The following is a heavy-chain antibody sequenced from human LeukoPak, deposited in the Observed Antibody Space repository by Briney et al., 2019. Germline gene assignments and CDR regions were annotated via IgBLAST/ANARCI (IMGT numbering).Heavy chain of an antibody. CDR3: ARRRYGFDY. CDR1: GYRFTSYW. CDR2: IYPGDSDT. J-gene: IGHJ4*02. Sequence: GESLKISFKGSGYRFTSYWIGWVRPRPGKSLEWMGIIYPGDSDTRYSPSFQGQVTISADKSISTAYLQWSSLKASDTAMYYCARRRYGFDYGGQGTLVTVSS. D-gene: IGHD3-10*01. V-gene: IGHV5-51*01.